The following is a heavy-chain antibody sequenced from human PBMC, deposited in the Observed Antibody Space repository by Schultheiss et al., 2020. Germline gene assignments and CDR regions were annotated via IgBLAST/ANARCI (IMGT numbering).Heavy chain of an antibody. Sequence: GGSLRLSCAASGFTFSSYSMNWVRQAPGKGLEWVSDISGSGSSTYYADSVKGRFTISRDNSKNSLYLQMNSLRAEDTAVYYCTTEGTVTHLSVNWGQGTLVTVSS. J-gene: IGHJ4*02. CDR1: GFTFSSYS. CDR3: TTEGTVTHLSVN. CDR2: ISGSGSST. D-gene: IGHD4-17*01. V-gene: IGHV3-23*01.